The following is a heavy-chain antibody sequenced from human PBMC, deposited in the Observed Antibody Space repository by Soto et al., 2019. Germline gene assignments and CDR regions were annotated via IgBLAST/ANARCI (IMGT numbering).Heavy chain of an antibody. D-gene: IGHD3-3*01. CDR1: AYSISSGYY. CDR2: IYHSGST. V-gene: IGHV4-38-2*01. Sequence: LSLTCAVSAYSISSGYYWGWIRQPPGKGLEWIGSIYHSGSTYYNPSLKSRVTISVDTSKNQFSLKLSSVTAADTAVYYCASYDFWSGVGLGGGYYFDYWGQGTLVTVSS. J-gene: IGHJ4*02. CDR3: ASYDFWSGVGLGGGYYFDY.